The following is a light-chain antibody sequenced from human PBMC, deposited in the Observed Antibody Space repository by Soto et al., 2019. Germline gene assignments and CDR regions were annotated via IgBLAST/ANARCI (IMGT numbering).Light chain of an antibody. V-gene: IGLV1-47*02. CDR2: SNN. CDR1: SSNLGAAFA. Sequence: QSVLTQPPSLSGAPGQRITISCTGTSSNLGAAFAVQWYQQLPGTAPRLLIYSNNQRPSGVPDRFSGSKSGTSASLAISGLRSQDEADYFCAAWDDSLSGPVFGGGTKLTVL. CDR3: AAWDDSLSGPV. J-gene: IGLJ3*02.